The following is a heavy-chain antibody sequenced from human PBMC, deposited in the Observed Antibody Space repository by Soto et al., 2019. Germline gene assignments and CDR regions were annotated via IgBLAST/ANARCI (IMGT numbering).Heavy chain of an antibody. V-gene: IGHV5-51*01. CDR3: ARLVGATRNFDF. Sequence: GESRKISCKGSGYSFAYYWIGWVRQMPGKGLEWMGLIQPGDSNNKYSPSFQGQVTISADKSINTAYLQWRRLKASDTAMYYCARLVGATRNFDFWGQGTLVTVSS. CDR2: IQPGDSNN. CDR1: GYSFAYYW. D-gene: IGHD1-26*01. J-gene: IGHJ4*02.